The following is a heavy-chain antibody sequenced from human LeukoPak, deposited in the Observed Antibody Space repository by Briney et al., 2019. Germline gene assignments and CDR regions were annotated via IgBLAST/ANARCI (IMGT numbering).Heavy chain of an antibody. V-gene: IGHV1-8*01. J-gene: IGHJ4*02. D-gene: IGHD1-14*01. CDR3: VRVPPGTTIYAY. Sequence: GASVKVSCKASGYTFTSYHINWVRQATGQGLKWVGWMNPNNSDIGYAQKFQGRVTMTRNASIGTAYMELSSLRSEDTAIYYCVRVPPGTTIYAYWGQGTLVTVSS. CDR2: MNPNNSDI. CDR1: GYTFTSYH.